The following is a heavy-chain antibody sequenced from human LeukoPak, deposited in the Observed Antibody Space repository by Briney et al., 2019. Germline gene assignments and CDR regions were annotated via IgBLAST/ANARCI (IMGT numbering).Heavy chain of an antibody. J-gene: IGHJ4*02. CDR2: IYSGGST. Sequence: PGGSLRLSCAASGFTFSSYAMSWVRQAPGKGLEWVSVIYSGGSTYYADSVKGRFTISRDNSKNTLYLQMNSLRAEDTAVYYCARGGGYSGYGLFDYWGQGTLVTVSS. CDR1: GFTFSSYA. V-gene: IGHV3-66*02. D-gene: IGHD5-12*01. CDR3: ARGGGYSGYGLFDY.